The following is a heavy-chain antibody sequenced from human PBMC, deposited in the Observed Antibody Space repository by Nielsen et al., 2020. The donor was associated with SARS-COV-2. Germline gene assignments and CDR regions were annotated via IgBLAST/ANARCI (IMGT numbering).Heavy chain of an antibody. J-gene: IGHJ4*02. CDR1: GFTFSNAW. V-gene: IGHV3-15*01. D-gene: IGHD6-19*01. CDR2: IKSKTDGGTT. Sequence: GESLKISCAASGFTFSNAWMSWVRQAPGKGLEWVGRIKSKTDGGTTDYAAPVKGRFTISRDDSKNTLYLQMNSLKTEDTAVYYCTTQHRRSGQTRIYFDYWGQGTLVTVSS. CDR3: TTQHRRSGQTRIYFDY.